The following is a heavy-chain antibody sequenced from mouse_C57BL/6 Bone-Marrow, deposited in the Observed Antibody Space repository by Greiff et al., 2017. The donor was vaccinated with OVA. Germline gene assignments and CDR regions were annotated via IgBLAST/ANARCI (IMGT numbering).Heavy chain of an antibody. D-gene: IGHD2-4*01. J-gene: IGHJ1*03. V-gene: IGHV3-1*01. CDR2: ISYSGST. CDR1: GYSITSGYD. Sequence: DVHLVESGPGMVKPSQSLSLTCTVTGYSITSGYDWHWIRHFPGNKLEWMGYISYSGSTNYNPSLKSRISITHDTSKNHFFLKLNSVTTEDTATYYCARDGDYDWYFDVWGTGTTVTVSS. CDR3: ARDGDYDWYFDV.